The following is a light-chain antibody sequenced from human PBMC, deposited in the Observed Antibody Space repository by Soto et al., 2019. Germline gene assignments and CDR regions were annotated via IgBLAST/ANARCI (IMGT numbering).Light chain of an antibody. V-gene: IGKV1-39*01. Sequence: DIQMSQSPSSLSASVGDMVAITCRASQSISSYLNWYQHKPGKAPNLLIYAATTLQTGVPSRLSGSGYGTDFTITISSMQNEDFATYLCQHTYSTTFTFGPGTKVDIK. CDR2: AAT. CDR1: QSISSY. J-gene: IGKJ3*01. CDR3: QHTYSTTFT.